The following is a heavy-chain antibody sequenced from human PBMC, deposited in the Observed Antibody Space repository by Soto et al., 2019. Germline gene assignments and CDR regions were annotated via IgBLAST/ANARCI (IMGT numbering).Heavy chain of an antibody. CDR1: GFTFNDYD. J-gene: IGHJ4*02. Sequence: EVQLVESGGDLVQPGTSLRLSCAASGFTFNDYDMHWVRQAPGKGLEWVSGITWNSGTMGYADSVKGRFTISRDNARKILYLQMNSLRPEDTAWYYCAKSRRGQYYFDYWCQGTLVTVSS. D-gene: IGHD3-16*01. CDR3: AKSRRGQYYFDY. CDR2: ITWNSGTM. V-gene: IGHV3-9*01.